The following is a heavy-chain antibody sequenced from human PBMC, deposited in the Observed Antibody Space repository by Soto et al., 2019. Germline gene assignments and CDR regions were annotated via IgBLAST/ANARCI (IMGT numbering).Heavy chain of an antibody. CDR2: IVVGSGNT. D-gene: IGHD3-16*02. V-gene: IGHV1-58*01. J-gene: IGHJ4*02. CDR3: AAYNYVWGSYRTDDY. CDR1: GFTFTSSA. Sequence: GASVKVSCKASGFTFTSSAVQWVRQARGQRLEWIGWIVVGSGNTNYAQKFQERVTITRDMSTSTAYMELSSLRSEGTAVYYCAAYNYVWGSYRTDDYWGQGTLVTVSS.